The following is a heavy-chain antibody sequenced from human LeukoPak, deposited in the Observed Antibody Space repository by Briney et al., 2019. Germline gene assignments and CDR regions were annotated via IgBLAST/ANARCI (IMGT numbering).Heavy chain of an antibody. D-gene: IGHD6-19*01. CDR3: TTPKNPYSSGWDDAFDI. J-gene: IGHJ3*02. V-gene: IGHV3-15*01. Sequence: GGSLRLSCAASGFTFSNAWMSWVRQASGKGLEWVGRIKSKTDGGTTDYAAPVKGRFTISRDDSKNTLYLQMNSLKTEDTAVYYCTTPKNPYSSGWDDAFDIWGQGTMVTVSS. CDR2: IKSKTDGGTT. CDR1: GFTFSNAW.